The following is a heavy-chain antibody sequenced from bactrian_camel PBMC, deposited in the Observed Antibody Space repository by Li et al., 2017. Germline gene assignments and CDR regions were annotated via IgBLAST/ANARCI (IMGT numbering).Heavy chain of an antibody. CDR3: AVVKNPTKVRAAGIGSADFGY. CDR1: GYAHNTYS. J-gene: IGHJ6*01. CDR2: IDVDGTL. D-gene: IGHD2*01. V-gene: IGHV3S53*01. Sequence: HVQLVESGGGSVQAGGSLRLSCASSGYAHNTYSRGWFRQAPGKEREGVAAIDVDGTLMYAESVKGRFTISQDNAKNTLYLQMNSLKPEDTAMYYCAVVKNPTKVRAAGIGSADFGYWGQGTQVTVS.